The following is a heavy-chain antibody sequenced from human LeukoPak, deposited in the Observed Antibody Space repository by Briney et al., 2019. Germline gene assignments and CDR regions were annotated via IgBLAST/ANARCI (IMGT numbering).Heavy chain of an antibody. Sequence: GGSLKLSCAASGLAFSGSTMHWVRQASGKGLEWVGHIRDKAYNYATAYAASVKGRFTISRDDSKNTAYLQMNSLKTEDTAVYYCSRHEALPGDYWGQGTLVTVSS. CDR2: IRDKAYNYAT. CDR1: GLAFSGST. CDR3: SRHEALPGDY. D-gene: IGHD2-21*02. V-gene: IGHV3-73*01. J-gene: IGHJ4*02.